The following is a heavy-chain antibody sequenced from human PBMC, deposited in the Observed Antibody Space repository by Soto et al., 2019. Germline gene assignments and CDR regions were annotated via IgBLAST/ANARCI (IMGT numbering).Heavy chain of an antibody. J-gene: IGHJ4*02. CDR1: GGSISSGGYY. V-gene: IGHV4-31*01. CDR2: IYYSGST. CDR3: ARSSTSANYFDY. Sequence: QVQLQESGPGLVKPSQTLSLTCTVSGGSISSGGYYWSWIRQHPGKGLEWIGYIYYSGSTYYNPSLKSXVTXSVXTSKNQFSLKLSSVTAADTAVYYCARSSTSANYFDYWGQGTLVTVSS. D-gene: IGHD2-2*01.